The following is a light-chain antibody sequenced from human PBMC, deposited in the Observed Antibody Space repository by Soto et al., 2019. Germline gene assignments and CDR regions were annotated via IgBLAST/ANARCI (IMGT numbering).Light chain of an antibody. CDR1: SGDVGGYDY. J-gene: IGLJ1*01. Sequence: QSALTQPASVSGSPGQSITISCTGTSGDVGGYDYVSWYQQHPGKPPKLLIYEVSNRPSGVSNRFSGSKSGNTASLTISGLQAEDEADFYCSSYTSSSSTYVFGTGTKVTV. CDR2: EVS. CDR3: SSYTSSSSTYV. V-gene: IGLV2-14*01.